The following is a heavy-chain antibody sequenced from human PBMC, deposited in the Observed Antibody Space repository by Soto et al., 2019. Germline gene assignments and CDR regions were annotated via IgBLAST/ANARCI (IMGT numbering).Heavy chain of an antibody. Sequence: QVQLQQWGAGLLKPSETLSLTCAVYGGSFSGYYWSWIRQPPGKGLEWIGEINHSGSTNYNPSLKSRVPISVDTSKNQFSLKLSSVTAADTAVYYCARAKRVKYYGSGSYRYWGQGTLDTVSS. CDR3: ARAKRVKYYGSGSYRY. CDR2: INHSGST. V-gene: IGHV4-34*01. D-gene: IGHD3-10*01. J-gene: IGHJ4*02. CDR1: GGSFSGYY.